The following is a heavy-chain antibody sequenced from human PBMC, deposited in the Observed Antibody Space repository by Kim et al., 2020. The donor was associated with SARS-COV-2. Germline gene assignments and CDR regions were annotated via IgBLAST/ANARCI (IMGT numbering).Heavy chain of an antibody. D-gene: IGHD1-26*01. CDR2: FSGSGGST. Sequence: GGSLRLSCAASGFAFSAYAMSWVRQAPGKGLEWVSSFSGSGGSTYYADSVKGRFTISRDDSKNTLYLQMNSLRVEDTAVYYCARGLSGTYYCASDNWGQGTLVTVSS. CDR1: GFAFSAYA. J-gene: IGHJ4*02. V-gene: IGHV3-23*01. CDR3: ARGLSGTYYCASDN.